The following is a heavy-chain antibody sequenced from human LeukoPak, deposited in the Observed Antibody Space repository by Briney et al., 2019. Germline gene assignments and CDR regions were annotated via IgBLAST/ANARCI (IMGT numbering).Heavy chain of an antibody. CDR1: GGTFSGYA. CDR3: AREGSSSWYYFDY. CDR2: INPSGGST. D-gene: IGHD6-13*01. V-gene: IGHV1-46*01. Sequence: ASVKVSCKASGGTFSGYAISWVRQAPGQGLEWMGIINPSGGSTSYAQKFQGRVTMTRDTSTSTVYMELSSLRSEDTAVYYCAREGSSSWYYFDYWGQGTLVTVSS. J-gene: IGHJ4*02.